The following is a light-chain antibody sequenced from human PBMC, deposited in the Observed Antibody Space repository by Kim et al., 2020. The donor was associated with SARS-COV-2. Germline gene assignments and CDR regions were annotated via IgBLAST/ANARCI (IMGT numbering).Light chain of an antibody. V-gene: IGLV1-44*01. CDR1: SSNVGNNA. CDR2: RNN. J-gene: IGLJ1*01. Sequence: ELTQPPSASGTPGQRVTISCSGSSSNVGNNAVNWYQQLPGTAPKLLIYRNNQRPSGVPDRFSGSKVDTSASLAISGLQSEDEADYYCAAWDDSLNGYVFGTGTKVTVL. CDR3: AAWDDSLNGYV.